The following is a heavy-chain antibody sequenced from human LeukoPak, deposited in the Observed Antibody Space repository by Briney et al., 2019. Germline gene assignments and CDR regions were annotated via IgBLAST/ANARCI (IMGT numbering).Heavy chain of an antibody. CDR1: GYTFTSYD. Sequence: GAPVKVSCKASGYTFTSYDINWVRQATGQGLEWMGWMNPNSGNTGYAQKFQGRVTMTRNTSISTAYMELSSLRSEDTAVYYCARLRITIFGVVMKAMDVWGQGTTVTVSS. V-gene: IGHV1-8*01. CDR3: ARLRITIFGVVMKAMDV. J-gene: IGHJ6*02. D-gene: IGHD3-3*01. CDR2: MNPNSGNT.